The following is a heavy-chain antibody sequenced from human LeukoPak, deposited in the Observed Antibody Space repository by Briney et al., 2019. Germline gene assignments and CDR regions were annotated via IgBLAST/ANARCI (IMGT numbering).Heavy chain of an antibody. V-gene: IGHV4-59*01. J-gene: IGHJ3*02. CDR3: ASADYYDSSGHPRAFDI. CDR1: GGSISSYY. CDR2: IYYSGST. D-gene: IGHD3-22*01. Sequence: PSETLSLTCTVPGGSISSYYWSWIRQPPGKGLEWIGYIYYSGSTNYNPSLKSRVTISVDTSKNQFSLKLSSVTAADTAVYYCASADYYDSSGHPRAFDIWGQGTMVTVSS.